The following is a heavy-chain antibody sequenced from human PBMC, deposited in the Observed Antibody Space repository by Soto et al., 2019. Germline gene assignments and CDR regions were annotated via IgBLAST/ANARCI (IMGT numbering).Heavy chain of an antibody. Sequence: SETLSLTCAVSGYSISSGYYWGWIRQPPGKGLEWIGSIYHSGSTYYNPSLKSRVTISVDTSKNQFSLKLSSVTAADTAVYYCARHGDSSGYYFDYWGQGTLVTSPQ. CDR2: IYHSGST. CDR1: GYSISSGYY. CDR3: ARHGDSSGYYFDY. D-gene: IGHD3-22*01. V-gene: IGHV4-38-2*01. J-gene: IGHJ4*02.